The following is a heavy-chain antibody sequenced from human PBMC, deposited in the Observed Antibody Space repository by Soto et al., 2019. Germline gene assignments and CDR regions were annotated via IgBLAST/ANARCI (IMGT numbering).Heavy chain of an antibody. CDR2: IRGSGGDT. D-gene: IGHD3-22*01. CDR1: GFTFSFCA. J-gene: IGHJ4*02. Sequence: EVQLLESGGGLVQPGGSLRLSCAASGFTFSFCAMSWVRQAPGKWLEWVSSIRGSGGDTYYPDSLRGRFTISRDNSKNTRYLQMNSLRVEDTAVYYCVKGHRDSYYDFDYWGQGTLVTVSS. CDR3: VKGHRDSYYDFDY. V-gene: IGHV3-23*01.